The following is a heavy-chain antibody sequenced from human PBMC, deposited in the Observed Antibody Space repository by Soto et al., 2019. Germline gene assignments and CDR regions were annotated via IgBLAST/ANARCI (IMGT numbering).Heavy chain of an antibody. D-gene: IGHD6-19*01. CDR1: GGSLSNNDY. J-gene: IGHJ6*03. CDR2: TFYGGTT. V-gene: IGHV4-39*02. CDR3: AKVGGWDYYYYLDV. Sequence: QLQVQESGPGLVKPSETLSLTCSVSGGSLSNNDYWAWIRQPPGKGLEWVGSTFYGGTTYYSPSLKSRVSISVDASKNQFSLKLSSVPAADTAVYYCAKVGGWDYYYYLDVWGKGTTVTVSS.